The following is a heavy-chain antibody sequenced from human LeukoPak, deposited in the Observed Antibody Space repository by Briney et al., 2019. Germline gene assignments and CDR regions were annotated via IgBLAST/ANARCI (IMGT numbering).Heavy chain of an antibody. D-gene: IGHD2-15*01. Sequence: GGSLRLSCAASGFTFSSYSMNWVRQAPGKGLEWVSSISISSSYIYYADSVKGRFTISRDNAKNSLYLQMNSLRAEDTAVYYCARDKDCSGGSCYLLWFDPWGQGTLVTVSS. CDR2: ISISSSYI. CDR1: GFTFSSYS. CDR3: ARDKDCSGGSCYLLWFDP. V-gene: IGHV3-21*01. J-gene: IGHJ5*02.